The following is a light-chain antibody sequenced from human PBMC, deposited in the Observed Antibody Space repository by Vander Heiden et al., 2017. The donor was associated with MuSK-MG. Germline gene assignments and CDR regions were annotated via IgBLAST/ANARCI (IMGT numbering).Light chain of an antibody. Sequence: QSALPQPASVSGSPGQSITISCTGTSSDVGGYNHVSWYQQHPGRAPKLIIYAVTYRPSGVSDRFSGSKSGNTASLTIYGLQAEDEADYYCTSYTSTSTYVFGIGTKVTVL. J-gene: IGLJ1*01. CDR3: TSYTSTSTYV. V-gene: IGLV2-14*01. CDR2: AVT. CDR1: SSDVGGYNH.